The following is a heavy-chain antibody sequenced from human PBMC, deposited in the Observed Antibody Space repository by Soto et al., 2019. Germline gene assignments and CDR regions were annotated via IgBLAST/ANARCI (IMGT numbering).Heavy chain of an antibody. CDR3: ATFTMLVVVQTPHYFDY. Sequence: SETLSLTCTVSGGSISGYYWGWIRQPPGRGLEYIGYIYSSGSSNYNPSLKSRVTISVDTSKNLFSLKLSSVTAADTAVYYCATFTMLVVVQTPHYFDYWGRGTLVTVSS. CDR1: GGSISGYY. CDR2: IYSSGSS. D-gene: IGHD3-22*01. V-gene: IGHV4-59*08. J-gene: IGHJ4*01.